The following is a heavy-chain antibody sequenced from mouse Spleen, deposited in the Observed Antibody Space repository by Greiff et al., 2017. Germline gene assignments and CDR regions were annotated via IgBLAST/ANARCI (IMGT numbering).Heavy chain of an antibody. Sequence: QVQLQQSGPGLVQPSQSLSITCTVSGFSLTSYGVHWVRQSPGKGLEWLGVIWSGGSTDYNAAFISRLSISKDNSKSQVFSKMNSLQADDTAIYYCASNRYYAMDYWGQGTSVTVSS. CDR3: ASNRYYAMDY. J-gene: IGHJ4*01. V-gene: IGHV2-2*01. CDR1: GFSLTSYG. CDR2: IWSGGST.